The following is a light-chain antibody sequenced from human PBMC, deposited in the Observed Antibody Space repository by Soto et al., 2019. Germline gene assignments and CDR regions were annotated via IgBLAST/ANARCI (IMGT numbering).Light chain of an antibody. Sequence: QSVLTQPPSLSGAPGQRITISCTGTSSNLGAAFAVQWYQQLPGAAPKLLIYGNDNRPSGVPDRFSGSKSGTSASLAITGLQAEDEADYYCQSYDSSLRVVFGGGTKLTVL. J-gene: IGLJ2*01. CDR2: GND. V-gene: IGLV1-40*01. CDR3: QSYDSSLRVV. CDR1: SSNLGAAFA.